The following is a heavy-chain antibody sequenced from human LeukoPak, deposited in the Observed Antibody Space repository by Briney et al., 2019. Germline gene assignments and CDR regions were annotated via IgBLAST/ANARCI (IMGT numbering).Heavy chain of an antibody. D-gene: IGHD2-15*01. Sequence: ASVKVSCKASGYTFISYDINWVRQATGQGLEWMGWMNPNSGNTGYAQKFQGRVTMTRNTSISTAYMELSSLRSEDTAVYYCARGRGYCSGGSCYRPYYYGMDAWGQGTTVTVSS. CDR2: MNPNSGNT. CDR1: GYTFISYD. V-gene: IGHV1-8*01. J-gene: IGHJ6*02. CDR3: ARGRGYCSGGSCYRPYYYGMDA.